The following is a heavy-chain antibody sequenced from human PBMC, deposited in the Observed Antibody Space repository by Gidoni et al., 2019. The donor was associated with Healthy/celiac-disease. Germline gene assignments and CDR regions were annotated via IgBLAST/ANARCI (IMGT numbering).Heavy chain of an antibody. D-gene: IGHD2-2*01. CDR2: IYYSGST. V-gene: IGHV4-61*01. CDR1: GGSVSSGSYY. Sequence: QVQLQESGPGLVKPSETLSLTCTVPGGSVSSGSYYWSWIRQPPGKGLEWIGYIYYSGSTNYNPSLKSRVTISVDTSKNQFSLKLSSVTAADTAVYYCARVPAAMFTVDYWGQGTLVTVSS. J-gene: IGHJ4*02. CDR3: ARVPAAMFTVDY.